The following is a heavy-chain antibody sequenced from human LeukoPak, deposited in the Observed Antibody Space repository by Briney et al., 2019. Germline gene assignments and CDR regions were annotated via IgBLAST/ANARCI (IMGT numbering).Heavy chain of an antibody. V-gene: IGHV4-59*01. Sequence: PSETLSLTCTVSGGAISSYYWSWIRQPPGKGLEWIGYIYYSGSTNYNPSLKSRVTISVDTSKNQFSLKLRSVTAADTAVYYCARGTVTTRRFDYWGQGTLVTVSS. D-gene: IGHD4-17*01. CDR2: IYYSGST. CDR3: ARGTVTTRRFDY. J-gene: IGHJ4*02. CDR1: GGAISSYY.